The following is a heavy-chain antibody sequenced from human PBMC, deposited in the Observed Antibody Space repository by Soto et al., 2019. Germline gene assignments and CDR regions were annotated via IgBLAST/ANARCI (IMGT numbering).Heavy chain of an antibody. V-gene: IGHV3-48*03. D-gene: IGHD3-22*01. J-gene: IGHJ4*02. CDR2: ISSSGSTI. Sequence: EVQLVESGGGLVQPGGSLRLSCAASGFTFSSYEMNWVRQAPGKGLEWVSYISSSGSTIYYADSVKGRFTISRDNAKNSLYLQMNSLRAEDTAVYYCARDSGYRGYYDSSGYLPFDYWGQGTLVTVSS. CDR3: ARDSGYRGYYDSSGYLPFDY. CDR1: GFTFSSYE.